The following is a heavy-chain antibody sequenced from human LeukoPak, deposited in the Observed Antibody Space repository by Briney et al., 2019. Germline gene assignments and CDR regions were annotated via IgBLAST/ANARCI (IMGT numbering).Heavy chain of an antibody. Sequence: GGSLRLSCAASGFTFSSYSMNWVRQAPGKGLEWVSSISSSSSYIYYADSVKGRFTISRDNAKNSLYLQMNSLRAEDTAVYYCARDDVSPIAVAGPFDYWGQGTLVTVSS. CDR3: ARDDVSPIAVAGPFDY. D-gene: IGHD6-13*01. CDR2: ISSSSSYI. CDR1: GFTFSSYS. V-gene: IGHV3-21*01. J-gene: IGHJ4*02.